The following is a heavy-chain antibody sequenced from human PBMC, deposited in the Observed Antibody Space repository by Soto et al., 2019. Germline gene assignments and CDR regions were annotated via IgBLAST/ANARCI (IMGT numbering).Heavy chain of an antibody. CDR1: GFTFSTYA. CDR2: ISSSGSRT. CDR3: AKDRGSGNTNYYYGMDV. V-gene: IGHV3-23*01. J-gene: IGHJ6*02. Sequence: SLRLSCAASGFTFSTYAMSWVRQAPGKGLEWVSTISSSGSRTYADSVKGRFTISRDNSKNTLYLQMNSLRAEDTAVYYCAKDRGSGNTNYYYGMDVWGQGTKVTVSS. D-gene: IGHD3-10*01.